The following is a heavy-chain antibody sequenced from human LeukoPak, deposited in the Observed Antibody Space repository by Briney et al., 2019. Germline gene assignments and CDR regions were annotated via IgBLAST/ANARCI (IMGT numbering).Heavy chain of an antibody. CDR1: GFSFSTYA. CDR3: ARDQPIVATIPYYYYGMDV. D-gene: IGHD5-12*01. V-gene: IGHV3-33*01. J-gene: IGHJ6*04. Sequence: PGGSLRLSCAASGFSFSTYAMHWVRQAPGKGLEWVALIWHDASHTFYTDSVKGRFTISRDNSKNTVYLQMNSLGGEDTAVYYCARDQPIVATIPYYYYGMDVWGKGTTVTVSS. CDR2: IWHDASHT.